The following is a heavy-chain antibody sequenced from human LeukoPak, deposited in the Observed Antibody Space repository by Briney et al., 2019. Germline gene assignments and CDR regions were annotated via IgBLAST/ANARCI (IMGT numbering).Heavy chain of an antibody. CDR1: GYSFTSNG. CDR2: ISPYNGNT. V-gene: IGHV1-18*01. CDR3: ARPGGGSGWSRYFDL. J-gene: IGHJ2*01. Sequence: ASVKVSCKASGYSFTSNGISWVRQAPGQGLEWMGWISPYNGNTNYAQKLQGRVTMTTDTFMSTAYMELRSLRSDDTAVYYCARPGGGSGWSRYFDLWGRGTLVTVSS. D-gene: IGHD6-19*01.